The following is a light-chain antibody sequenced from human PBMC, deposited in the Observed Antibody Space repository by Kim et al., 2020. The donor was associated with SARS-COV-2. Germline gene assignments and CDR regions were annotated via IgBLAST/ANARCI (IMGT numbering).Light chain of an antibody. Sequence: EIVMTQSPATLSVSPGERATLSCGASQSANSNLAWYQQKPGRPPRLLIYGAASRAAGSPARFSGSGAGREFTLTISSLQSEDCAVYYCQQYNNLPLTFGGGTKVDIK. CDR1: QSANSN. CDR2: GAA. CDR3: QQYNNLPLT. J-gene: IGKJ4*01. V-gene: IGKV3-15*01.